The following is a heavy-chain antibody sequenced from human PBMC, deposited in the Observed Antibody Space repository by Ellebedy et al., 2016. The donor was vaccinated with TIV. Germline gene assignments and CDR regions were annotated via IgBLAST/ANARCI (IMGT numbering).Heavy chain of an antibody. CDR3: ATGSGL. V-gene: IGHV1-3*01. CDR2: INAGNGNT. J-gene: IGHJ4*02. Sequence: AASVKVSCKASGGAFSSYSINWVRQAPGQRLEWMGWINAGNGNTKYSQKFQGRFTITRDTSASTAYMELSSLRSEDTAVYYCATGSGLWGQGTLVTVSS. CDR1: GGAFSSYS. D-gene: IGHD7-27*01.